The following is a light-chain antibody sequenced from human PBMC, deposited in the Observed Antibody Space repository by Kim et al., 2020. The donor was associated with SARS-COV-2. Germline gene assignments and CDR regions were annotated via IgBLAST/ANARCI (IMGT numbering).Light chain of an antibody. J-gene: IGKJ4*01. CDR3: QQSYSFPLT. CDR2: AAS. Sequence: DIQMTQSPSSLSASVGDRITITCRASQSISTYLNWFQHKPGKAPKLLIYAASSLQSGVPSRFSGSGSGTDFTLTISSLQPEDFATYYCQQSYSFPLTFGGGTKLEI. V-gene: IGKV1-39*01. CDR1: QSISTY.